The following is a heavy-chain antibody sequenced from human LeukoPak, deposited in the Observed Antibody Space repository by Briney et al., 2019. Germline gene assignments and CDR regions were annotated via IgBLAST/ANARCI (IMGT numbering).Heavy chain of an antibody. CDR2: IYYSGSI. CDR3: ARAYYYDSSGYYPGAFDI. Sequence: SETLSLTCTVSGGSISTYSWGWIRQPPEKGLEWIGSIYYSGSIYSNPSLKSRVPISVDTSKNQFSLKLSSVTAADTAVYYCARAYYYDSSGYYPGAFDIWGQGTLVTVSS. D-gene: IGHD3-22*01. CDR1: GGSISTYS. V-gene: IGHV4-39*07. J-gene: IGHJ3*02.